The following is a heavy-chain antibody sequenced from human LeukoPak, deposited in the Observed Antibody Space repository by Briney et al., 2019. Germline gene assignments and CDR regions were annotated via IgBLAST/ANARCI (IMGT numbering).Heavy chain of an antibody. V-gene: IGHV4-34*01. D-gene: IGHD6-19*01. CDR1: GGSFSGYY. CDR2: INHSGST. Sequence: PSETLSLTCAVYGGSFSGYYWSWIRQPPGKGLEWIGEINHSGSTNYNPSLKSRVTISVDTSKNQFSLKLSSVTAADTAVYYCARNQAVAGNHGAMDIWGQGTMVTVSS. CDR3: ARNQAVAGNHGAMDI. J-gene: IGHJ3*02.